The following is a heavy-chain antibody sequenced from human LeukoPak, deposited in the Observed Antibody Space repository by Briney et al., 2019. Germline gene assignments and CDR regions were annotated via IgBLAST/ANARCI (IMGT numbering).Heavy chain of an antibody. J-gene: IGHJ4*02. D-gene: IGHD6-13*01. Sequence: GGSVKVSCKASGYFFSSYGFSWVRQAPGQGLEWMGWISAYDGNTNYAQKIQGRVTMATDTSTSTAYMELRSLRSDDSAVYFCARIAEQHLQYYFDYWGQGTLVTVSS. CDR1: GYFFSSYG. CDR3: ARIAEQHLQYYFDY. V-gene: IGHV1-18*01. CDR2: ISAYDGNT.